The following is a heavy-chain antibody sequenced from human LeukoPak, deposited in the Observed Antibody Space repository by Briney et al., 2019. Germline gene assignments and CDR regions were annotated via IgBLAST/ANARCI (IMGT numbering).Heavy chain of an antibody. J-gene: IGHJ4*02. V-gene: IGHV6-1*01. CDR2: TYYRSKWYN. CDR3: AREAAQIPAPQKRAAAVNQYYFDY. Sequence: SQTLSLTCAISGDSVSSNSAAWNWIRQSPSRGLEWLGRTYYRSKWYNDYAVSVKSRITINPDSSKNQFSLQLNSVTPEDTAVYYCAREAAQIPAPQKRAAAVNQYYFDYWGQGTLVTVSS. CDR1: GDSVSSNSAA. D-gene: IGHD6-13*01.